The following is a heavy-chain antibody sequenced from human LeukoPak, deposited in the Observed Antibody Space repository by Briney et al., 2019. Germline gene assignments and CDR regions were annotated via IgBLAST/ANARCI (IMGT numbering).Heavy chain of an antibody. D-gene: IGHD2-2*01. J-gene: IGHJ6*02. V-gene: IGHV4-59*01. Sequence: SESLSLTCTVSGGSISSYYWSWIRQPPGKGLEWIGYIYYSGSTNYNPSLKSRVTIPVDTSKNQFSLKLSSVTAADTAVYYCARELGYCSSTSCTHYYYGMDVWGQGTTVTVSS. CDR3: ARELGYCSSTSCTHYYYGMDV. CDR2: IYYSGST. CDR1: GGSISSYY.